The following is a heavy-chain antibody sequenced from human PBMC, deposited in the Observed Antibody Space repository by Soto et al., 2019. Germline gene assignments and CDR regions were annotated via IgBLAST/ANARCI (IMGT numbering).Heavy chain of an antibody. CDR1: GGSISSYY. Sequence: PSETLSLTCTVSGGSISSYYWSWIRQPPGKGLEWIGYIHYSGSTKYNPSLKSRVTISADTSKNQFSLKLSSVTAADTAVYYCARGHFDFWSGYFDWFDYWGQGTLVTVSS. CDR2: IHYSGST. J-gene: IGHJ4*02. CDR3: ARGHFDFWSGYFDWFDY. V-gene: IGHV4-59*08. D-gene: IGHD3-3*01.